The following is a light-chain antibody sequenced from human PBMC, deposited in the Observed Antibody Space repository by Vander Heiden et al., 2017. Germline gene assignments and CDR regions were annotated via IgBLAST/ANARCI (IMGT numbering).Light chain of an antibody. J-gene: IGLJ2*01. CDR3: YSATDTYVV. CDR1: VLAKEF. CDR2: EGD. Sequence: SYELTQPSSVSVSPGQTARITCSGDVLAKEFARWFQQKPGQAPVLIIYEGDGGPSGIPERFSGSSSGTTVTLTISGALVEDEADYYCYSATDTYVVFGGGTKLTVL. V-gene: IGLV3-27*01.